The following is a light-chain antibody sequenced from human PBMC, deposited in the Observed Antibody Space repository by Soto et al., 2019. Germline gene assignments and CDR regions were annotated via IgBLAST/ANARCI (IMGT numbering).Light chain of an antibody. CDR1: QSVSSN. V-gene: IGKV3-15*01. J-gene: IGKJ1*01. CDR3: QQYNKETT. Sequence: EIVMTQSPATLSVSPGERATLSCRASQSVSSNLAWYQQKPGQAPRLLIYGASTRATGIPARFSGSGSGTEFTLTISSLQSEDFAVYYCQQYNKETTFGQGTKVEIK. CDR2: GAS.